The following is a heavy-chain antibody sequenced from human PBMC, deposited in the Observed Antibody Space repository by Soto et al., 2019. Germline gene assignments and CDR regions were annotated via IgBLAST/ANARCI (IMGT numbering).Heavy chain of an antibody. J-gene: IGHJ6*02. CDR1: GYTFTSYG. CDR3: PRGEWCGSSVYYSGHYYYYAMDV. CDR2: ISAYNGNT. V-gene: IGHV1-18*01. Sequence: GASVTVSCKASGYTFTSYGISWVRQAPGQGLEWMGWISAYNGNTNYARKFQGRLTMTRDTSTATVYMELTSLRSGDRGVYYCPRGEWCGSSVYYSGHYYYYAMDVWGPGTGVSVSS. D-gene: IGHD3-22*01.